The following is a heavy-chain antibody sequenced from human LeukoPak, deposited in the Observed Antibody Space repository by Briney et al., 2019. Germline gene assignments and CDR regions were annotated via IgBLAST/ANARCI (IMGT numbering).Heavy chain of an antibody. J-gene: IGHJ4*02. D-gene: IGHD4-11*01. Sequence: SETLSLTCTVSGGSISSDYWSWIRQPPGKGLEWIGYIYYTGRTYYNPSLKSRITISVDTSKNQFSLKLSSVTAADTAVYYCVRGFYSPHYWGQGTLVTVSS. CDR3: VRGFYSPHY. CDR2: IYYTGRT. CDR1: GGSISSDY. V-gene: IGHV4-59*01.